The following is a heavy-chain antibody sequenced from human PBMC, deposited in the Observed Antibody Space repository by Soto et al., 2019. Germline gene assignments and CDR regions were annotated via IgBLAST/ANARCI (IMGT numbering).Heavy chain of an antibody. D-gene: IGHD3-10*01. Sequence: SETLSLTCTVSGGSITGYYWNWIRQPPGKGLEWIGYIYYTGSTNYSPSLKSRVTISVDTSKNQFSLKLSSVSAADTAVYYCARSAYPLGDYWGQGTLVTVSS. V-gene: IGHV4-59*01. CDR2: IYYTGST. CDR3: ARSAYPLGDY. J-gene: IGHJ4*02. CDR1: GGSITGYY.